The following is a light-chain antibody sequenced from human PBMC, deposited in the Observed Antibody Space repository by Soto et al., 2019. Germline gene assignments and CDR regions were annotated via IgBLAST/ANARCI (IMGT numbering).Light chain of an antibody. Sequence: EIVITQSQATLSVSPGERATLSCRASQSVSSNLAWYQQKPGEAPRLLVYGASTRPTGIPTRFSGSGSGTEFTLTIGSLQSEDFAVYYCQQYNNWPLWTFGQGTKVDIK. CDR1: QSVSSN. CDR3: QQYNNWPLWT. J-gene: IGKJ1*01. V-gene: IGKV3-15*01. CDR2: GAS.